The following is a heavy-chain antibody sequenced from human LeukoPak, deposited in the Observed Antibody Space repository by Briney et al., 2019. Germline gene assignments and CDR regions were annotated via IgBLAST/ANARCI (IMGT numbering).Heavy chain of an antibody. D-gene: IGHD2/OR15-2a*01. CDR1: GFTFSSYG. Sequence: GGSLRLSCAASGFTFSSYGMHWVRQAPGKGLEWVAFIRYDGSNKYYADSVKGRFTISRDNSKNTLYLQMNSLEVADTAIYYCVKVIGLLDPFDFWGQGTLVTVSS. CDR2: IRYDGSNK. J-gene: IGHJ4*02. V-gene: IGHV3-30*02. CDR3: VKVIGLLDPFDF.